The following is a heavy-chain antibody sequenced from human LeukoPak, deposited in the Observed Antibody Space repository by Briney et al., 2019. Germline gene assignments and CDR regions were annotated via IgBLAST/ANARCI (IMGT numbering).Heavy chain of an antibody. V-gene: IGHV3-23*01. J-gene: IGHJ6*02. CDR2: ISGSGGST. CDR3: AKTSSIARDGYNNNYYYYGMDV. CDR1: GFTFSSYA. Sequence: GGSRRLSCAASGFTFSSYAMSWVRQAPGKGLEWVSAISGSGGSTYYADSVKGRFTISRDNSKNTLYLQMNSLRAEDTAVYYCAKTSSIARDGYNNNYYYYGMDVWGQGTTVTVSS. D-gene: IGHD5-24*01.